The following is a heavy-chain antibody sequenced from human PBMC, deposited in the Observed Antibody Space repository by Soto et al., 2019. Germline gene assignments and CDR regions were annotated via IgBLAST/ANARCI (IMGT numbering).Heavy chain of an antibody. J-gene: IGHJ4*02. Sequence: QVQLQQWGAGLLKPSETLSLTCAVYSGSLRNYYWSWIHQPPGKGLEWIGEISHRGSTKYNPSLRGRVSISIDTSKNQFSLKMSSVTAADTAVYYCGRGSDFNWNYWGQGSLVTVSS. CDR3: GRGSDFNWNY. CDR2: ISHRGST. D-gene: IGHD2-21*01. V-gene: IGHV4-34*01. CDR1: SGSLRNYY.